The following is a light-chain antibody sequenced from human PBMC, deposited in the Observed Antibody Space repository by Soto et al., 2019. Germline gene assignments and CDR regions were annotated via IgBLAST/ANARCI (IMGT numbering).Light chain of an antibody. CDR2: EVS. J-gene: IGLJ2*01. V-gene: IGLV2-8*01. CDR1: SSDVGGYNY. Sequence: QSALTQPPSASGSPGQSVTISCPGTSSDVGGYNYVSWYQQHPGKAPQLMIYEVSNRPSGVTDRFSGSKSGNTASLTVSGLLPEDEVDYYCSAYAGSNNFLVFGGGTKLTVL. CDR3: SAYAGSNNFLV.